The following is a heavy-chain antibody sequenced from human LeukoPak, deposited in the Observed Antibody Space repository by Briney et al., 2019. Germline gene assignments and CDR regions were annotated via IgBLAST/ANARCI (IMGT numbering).Heavy chain of an antibody. J-gene: IGHJ4*02. Sequence: PSETLSLTCTVSGGSISSYYWSWIRQPPGKGLEWIGYIYYSGSTNYNPSLKSRVTISVDTSKNQFSLKLSSVTAADTAVYYCACSDFWSSYRLDHWGQGTLVTVSS. CDR1: GGSISSYY. CDR2: IYYSGST. V-gene: IGHV4-59*01. D-gene: IGHD3-3*01. CDR3: ACSDFWSSYRLDH.